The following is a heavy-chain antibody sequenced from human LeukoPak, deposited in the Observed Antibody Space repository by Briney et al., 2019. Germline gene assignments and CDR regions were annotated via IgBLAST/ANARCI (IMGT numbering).Heavy chain of an antibody. CDR1: GYTFTSYD. Sequence: GASVKVSCKASGYTFTSYDINWVRQAPGQGLEWMGWMNPNSGNTGYAQKFQGRVTMTRNTSISTAYMELSSLRSEDTAVYYCARGHRGWEWLATLGFDPWGRGTLVTVSS. V-gene: IGHV1-8*01. CDR3: ARGHRGWEWLATLGFDP. D-gene: IGHD6-19*01. CDR2: MNPNSGNT. J-gene: IGHJ5*02.